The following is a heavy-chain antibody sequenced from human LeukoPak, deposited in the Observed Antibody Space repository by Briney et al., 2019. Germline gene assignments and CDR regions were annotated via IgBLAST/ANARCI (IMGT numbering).Heavy chain of an antibody. J-gene: IGHJ3*02. Sequence: GGSLRLSRAASGFTVSSNYMSWVRQAPGKGLEWVSVISSGGSTYYADSVKGRFTISRHNSKNTLYLRMNSLRAEDTAVYYGARTTPWLQDDAFDIWGQGIMVTVSS. V-gene: IGHV3-53*04. CDR2: ISSGGST. CDR3: ARTTPWLQDDAFDI. D-gene: IGHD5-12*01. CDR1: GFTVSSNY.